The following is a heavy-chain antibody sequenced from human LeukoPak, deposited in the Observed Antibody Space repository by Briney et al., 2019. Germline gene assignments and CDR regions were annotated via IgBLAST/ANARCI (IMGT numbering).Heavy chain of an antibody. D-gene: IGHD1-26*01. CDR1: GFTVSSNY. J-gene: IGHJ6*03. CDR2: IYSGGST. V-gene: IGHV3-66*02. Sequence: GGSLRLSCAASGFTVSSNYMSWVRQAPGKGLEWVSVIYSGGSTYYADSVKGRFTISRDNSKNTLYLQMNSLRAEDTAVYYCGRDVRELLPYYYYYYMDVWGKGTTVTVSS. CDR3: GRDVRELLPYYYYYYMDV.